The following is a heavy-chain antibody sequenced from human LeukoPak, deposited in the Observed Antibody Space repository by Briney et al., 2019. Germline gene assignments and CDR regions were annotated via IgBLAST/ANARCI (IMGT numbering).Heavy chain of an antibody. Sequence: SETLSLTCTVSGGSISSGSYYWSWIRQPAGKGLEWIGRIYTSGSTNYNPSLKSRVTISVDTSKNQFSLKLSSVTAADTAVYYCARRGIAVAGDFDYWGQGTLVTVSS. V-gene: IGHV4-61*02. CDR3: ARRGIAVAGDFDY. J-gene: IGHJ4*02. D-gene: IGHD6-19*01. CDR2: IYTSGST. CDR1: GGSISSGSYY.